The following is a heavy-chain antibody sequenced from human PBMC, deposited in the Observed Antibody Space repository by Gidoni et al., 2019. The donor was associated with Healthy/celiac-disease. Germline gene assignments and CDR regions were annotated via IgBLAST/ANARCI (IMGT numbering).Heavy chain of an antibody. CDR3: ARHGPYYGSGSYYNFDY. CDR2: IYYSGST. Sequence: QLQLQESGPGLVKPSETLSLTCTVSVCSISSCPYYWGWIRPPPGKGLEWIGSIYYSGSTYYNPSLKSRVTISVDTSKNQFSLKLSSVTAADTAVYYCARHGPYYGSGSYYNFDYWGQGTLVTVSS. V-gene: IGHV4-39*01. J-gene: IGHJ4*02. D-gene: IGHD3-10*01. CDR1: VCSISSCPYY.